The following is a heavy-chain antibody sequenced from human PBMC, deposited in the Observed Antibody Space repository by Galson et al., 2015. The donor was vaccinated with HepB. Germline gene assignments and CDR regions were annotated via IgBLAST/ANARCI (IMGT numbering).Heavy chain of an antibody. Sequence: SVKVSCKASGGTFSSYSFSWVRQAPGQGLEWMGGIIPIVNIADYAQRFQGRVTINADKSTRTVYMALSSLRSEDTAVYYCARGLGITGTTYAFDLWGQGTMVTVSS. CDR1: GGTFSSYS. D-gene: IGHD1-7*01. CDR3: ARGLGITGTTYAFDL. J-gene: IGHJ3*01. CDR2: IIPIVNIA. V-gene: IGHV1-69*10.